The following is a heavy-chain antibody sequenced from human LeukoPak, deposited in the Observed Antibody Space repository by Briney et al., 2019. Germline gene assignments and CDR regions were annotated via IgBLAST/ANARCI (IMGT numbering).Heavy chain of an antibody. CDR3: ANEVDTATANSY. J-gene: IGHJ4*02. V-gene: IGHV3-30*18. D-gene: IGHD5-18*01. CDR2: ISYDGSNK. CDR1: GFTFSSYG. Sequence: PGGSLRLSCAASGFTFSSYGMHWVRQAPGKGLEWVAVISYDGSNKYYADSVKGRFTISRDNSKSMLYLQMNSLRAKDTAVYYCANEVDTATANSYWGQGTLVTVSS.